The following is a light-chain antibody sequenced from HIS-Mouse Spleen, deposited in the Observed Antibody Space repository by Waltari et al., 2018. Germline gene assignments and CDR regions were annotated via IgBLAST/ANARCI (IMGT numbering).Light chain of an antibody. Sequence: SYELTQPPSVSVSPGQTARITCSGDALPKKYAYWYQQKSGQAPVLVIYEDSKRPSGIHERFSGSSSGTMATLTISGAQVEDEADYYGYSTDSSGNHRVFGGGTKLTVL. CDR3: YSTDSSGNHRV. CDR1: ALPKKY. CDR2: EDS. J-gene: IGLJ2*01. V-gene: IGLV3-10*01.